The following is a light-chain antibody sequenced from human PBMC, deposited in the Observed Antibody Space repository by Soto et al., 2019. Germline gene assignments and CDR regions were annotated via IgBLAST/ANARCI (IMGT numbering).Light chain of an antibody. CDR2: EVS. J-gene: IGLJ2*01. CDR1: SSDVGGYNY. CDR3: APYTSSSTSVI. V-gene: IGLV2-14*01. Sequence: QSALTQPASVSGSPGQSITISCTGTSSDVGGYNYVSWYQQYPGKAPKVMIYEVSNRPSGISSRFSGSKSGNTASLTISGLQAEDEADYYCAPYTSSSTSVIFGRGTKLTVL.